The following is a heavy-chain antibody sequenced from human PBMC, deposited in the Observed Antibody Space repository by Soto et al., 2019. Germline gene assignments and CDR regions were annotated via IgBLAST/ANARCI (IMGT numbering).Heavy chain of an antibody. D-gene: IGHD3-9*01. CDR3: AKAIRFLDTALDN. Sequence: EVHLLESGGNLVQPGGSLRLSCAASGFTFSSYAMSWVRQAPGKGPEWVSSISGSGDVIHYADSVKGRFTISRDNSKNTLWLQMNSLRAEDTAVYYCAKAIRFLDTALDNWGQGALVTVSS. V-gene: IGHV3-23*01. CDR2: ISGSGDVI. CDR1: GFTFSSYA. J-gene: IGHJ4*02.